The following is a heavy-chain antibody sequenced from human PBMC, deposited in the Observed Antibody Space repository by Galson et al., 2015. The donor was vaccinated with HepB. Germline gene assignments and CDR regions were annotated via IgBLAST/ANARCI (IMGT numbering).Heavy chain of an antibody. D-gene: IGHD2-15*01. Sequence: SVKVSCKASGGTFSSYAISWVRQAPGQGLEWMGGIIPIFGTANYAQKFQGRVTITADESTSTAYMELSSLRSEDTAVYYCARARYCSGGSCYYMDVWGKGTTVTVSS. J-gene: IGHJ6*03. V-gene: IGHV1-69*13. CDR1: GGTFSSYA. CDR3: ARARYCSGGSCYYMDV. CDR2: IIPIFGTA.